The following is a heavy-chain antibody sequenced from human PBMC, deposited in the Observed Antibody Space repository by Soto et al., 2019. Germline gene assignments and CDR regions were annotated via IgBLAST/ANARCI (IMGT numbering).Heavy chain of an antibody. J-gene: IGHJ3*02. V-gene: IGHV4-59*01. D-gene: IGHD7-27*01. CDR3: ARMGISADFDI. Sequence: SETLSLTGTVSGGSISSYYCSWIRQPPGKGLEWIGHMDYSGSTNYNPSLKSRVTISVDTAKNQFSLKRSAVTAADTAVYYCARMGISADFDIWGKETMVTVSS. CDR2: MDYSGST. CDR1: GGSISSYY.